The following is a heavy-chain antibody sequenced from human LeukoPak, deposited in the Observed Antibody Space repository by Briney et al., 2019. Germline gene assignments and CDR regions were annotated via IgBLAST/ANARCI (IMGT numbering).Heavy chain of an antibody. V-gene: IGHV3-53*01. J-gene: IGHJ4*02. D-gene: IGHD4/OR15-4a*01. CDR3: ARRAGAYSHPYDY. CDR2: IYSDNT. CDR1: GFTVSSNS. Sequence: GGSLRLSCTVSGFTVSSNSMSWVRQAPGKGLGWVSFIYSDNTHYSDSVKGRFTISRDNSKNTLYLQMNSLRAEDTAVYYCARRAGAYSHPYDYWGQGTLVTVSS.